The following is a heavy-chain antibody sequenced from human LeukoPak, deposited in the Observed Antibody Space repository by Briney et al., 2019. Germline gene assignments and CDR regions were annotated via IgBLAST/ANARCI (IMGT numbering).Heavy chain of an antibody. V-gene: IGHV3-48*03. CDR3: SRDLAYYRSGRFFDY. D-gene: IGHD3-10*01. Sequence: PGGSLRLSCTTSGFTFDSYEMNWVRQAPGKGLEWISYISSSGNTIFYADSVKGRFTISRDNAKNSLFLQMNSLRVEDTAVYYCSRDLAYYRSGRFFDYWGQETLVTVSS. CDR1: GFTFDSYE. J-gene: IGHJ4*02. CDR2: ISSSGNTI.